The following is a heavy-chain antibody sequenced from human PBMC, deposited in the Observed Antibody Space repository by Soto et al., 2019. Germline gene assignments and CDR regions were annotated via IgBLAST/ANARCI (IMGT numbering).Heavy chain of an antibody. Sequence: EVQLVESGGGSVQPGGSLRLSCAASGFTFSSYFMYWVRQAPGTGLVWVSRIDNDAGTTNYADSVKGRFTISRDNAKNTLYLQMNSLRAEDTAVYYCTRGYYGPDYWGQGTLVTVSS. CDR2: IDNDAGTT. V-gene: IGHV3-74*01. J-gene: IGHJ4*02. CDR3: TRGYYGPDY. CDR1: GFTFSSYF. D-gene: IGHD3-10*01.